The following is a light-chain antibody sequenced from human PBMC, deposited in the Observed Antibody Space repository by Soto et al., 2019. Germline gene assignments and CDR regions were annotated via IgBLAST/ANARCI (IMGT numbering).Light chain of an antibody. CDR2: IAS. CDR3: QEYGTSPWT. Sequence: EIVLTQSPGTLSLFPGERATLSCRATQSVNSDYLAWYQQKPGQAPRLLIYIASRRATGIPDRFSGSGSRTDFTLTISRLEPEEFAVYYCQEYGTSPWTFGQGTKVEIK. CDR1: QSVNSDY. J-gene: IGKJ1*01. V-gene: IGKV3-20*01.